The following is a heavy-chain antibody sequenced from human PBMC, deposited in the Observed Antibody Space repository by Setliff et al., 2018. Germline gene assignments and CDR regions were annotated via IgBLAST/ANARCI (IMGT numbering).Heavy chain of an antibody. V-gene: IGHV4-34*01. CDR3: ARYGGGHFWFFGL. CDR1: GGSLSGYY. D-gene: IGHD2-15*01. J-gene: IGHJ2*01. Sequence: PSETLSLTCAVYGGSLSGYYWTWIRQPPGKGLEWIGEIDHSGRTNYNPSLRSRVTISLDTSKQQFSLNLISVTAADTAVYYCARYGGGHFWFFGLWGRGTRVTVSS. CDR2: IDHSGRT.